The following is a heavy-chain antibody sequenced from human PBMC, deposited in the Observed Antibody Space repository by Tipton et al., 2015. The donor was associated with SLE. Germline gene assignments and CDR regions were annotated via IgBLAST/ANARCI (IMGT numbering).Heavy chain of an antibody. Sequence: TLSLTCTVSGVSLSSGSNYWNWNWIRQPPGKGLEWIGYIFFSGNTKYNPSLNSRITMSIDASKDQFSLRLTSVTAADTAIYYCARSTNWNSAAYYFDLWGQGTLVTVSS. V-gene: IGHV4-61*01. J-gene: IGHJ4*02. CDR2: IFFSGNT. D-gene: IGHD1-1*01. CDR1: GVSLSSGSNY. CDR3: ARSTNWNSAAYYFDL.